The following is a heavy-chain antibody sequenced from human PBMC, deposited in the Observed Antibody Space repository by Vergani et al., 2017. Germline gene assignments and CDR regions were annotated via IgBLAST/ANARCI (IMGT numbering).Heavy chain of an antibody. CDR2: ISAYNGNT. J-gene: IGHJ5*02. CDR3: ARDRIVGATRLEYWFDP. D-gene: IGHD1-26*01. CDR1: GYTFTSYG. V-gene: IGHV1-18*01. Sequence: QVQLVQSGAEVKKPGASVKVSCKASGYTFTSYGISWVRQAPGQGLEWMGWISAYNGNTNYAQQLQGRVTMTTDTSTSTAYMELRSLRADDTAVYYCARDRIVGATRLEYWFDPWGQGTLVTVSS.